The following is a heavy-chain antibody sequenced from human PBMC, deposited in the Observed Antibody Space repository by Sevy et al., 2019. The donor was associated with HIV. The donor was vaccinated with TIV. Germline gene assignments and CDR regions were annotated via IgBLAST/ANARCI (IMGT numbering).Heavy chain of an antibody. D-gene: IGHD6-13*01. Sequence: GGSLRLSCAASGFTFSSYSMNWVRQAPGKGLEWVSYISSSSSFIYYADSVKGRFTISRDNAKNSLYLQMNSLRDEDTAVYFCARPSCVPTCSTWTNYFDYWGQGTLVTVSS. J-gene: IGHJ4*02. V-gene: IGHV3-48*02. CDR2: ISSSSSFI. CDR3: ARPSCVPTCSTWTNYFDY. CDR1: GFTFSSYS.